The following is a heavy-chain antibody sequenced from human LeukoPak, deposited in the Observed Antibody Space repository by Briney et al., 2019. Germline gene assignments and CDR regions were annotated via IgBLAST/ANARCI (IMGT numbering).Heavy chain of an antibody. CDR2: INPNSGGT. CDR3: ARDEFYCSGGSCYSDIDY. J-gene: IGHJ4*02. Sequence: ASVTVSCTASGYTFTGCYMHWVRQAPGQGLEWMGRINPNSGGTNYAQKFQGRVTMTRDTSISTAYMELSRLRSDDTAVYYCARDEFYCSGGSCYSDIDYWGQGTLVTVSS. V-gene: IGHV1-2*06. CDR1: GYTFTGCY. D-gene: IGHD2-15*01.